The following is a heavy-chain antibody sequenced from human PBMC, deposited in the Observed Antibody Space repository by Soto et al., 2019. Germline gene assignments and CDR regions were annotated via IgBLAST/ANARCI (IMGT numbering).Heavy chain of an antibody. CDR2: VYYSGTT. CDR3: ARTTAVPNTLRSRYFFDY. J-gene: IGHJ4*02. Sequence: KSSETLSLTCSVSGGSVSYKTYYWSWIRQPPGKRLEWIGYVYYSGTTNYNPSLKSRVTISVDLSKNRFSLRLNSVTTADTALYYCARTTAVPNTLRSRYFFDYWGQGTLVTVSS. CDR1: GGSVSYKTYY. D-gene: IGHD4-17*01. V-gene: IGHV4-61*01.